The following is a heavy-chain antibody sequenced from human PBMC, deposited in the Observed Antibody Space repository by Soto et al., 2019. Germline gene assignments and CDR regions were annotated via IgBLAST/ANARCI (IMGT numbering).Heavy chain of an antibody. J-gene: IGHJ4*02. CDR1: GYNFTAFC. V-gene: IGHV5-51*01. CDR2: IHPLDSET. Sequence: GESLKISCKVSGYNFTAFCLGWVRQMPGKGLEWMANIHPLDSETDYGPSFQGQVTISADKSITTALLHWSNLKASDTGIYFCAKLGFRGAIYFDSWGQGSLVTVSS. CDR3: AKLGFRGAIYFDS. D-gene: IGHD2-2*02.